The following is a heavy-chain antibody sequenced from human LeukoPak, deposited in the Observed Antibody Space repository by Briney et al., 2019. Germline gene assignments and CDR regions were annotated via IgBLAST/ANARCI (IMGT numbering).Heavy chain of an antibody. CDR1: GFTSSTYA. CDR3: AKTGRHIAVAYYFDY. CDR2: KSYDGSSE. D-gene: IGHD6-19*01. Sequence: GGSLRLSCAASGFTSSTYAMHWVRQAPGKGPEWVAVKSYDGSSEYYADSVKGRFTISRDNSKNTLYLQMNSLRAEDTAVYYCAKTGRHIAVAYYFDYWGQGTLVTVSS. V-gene: IGHV3-30-3*02. J-gene: IGHJ4*02.